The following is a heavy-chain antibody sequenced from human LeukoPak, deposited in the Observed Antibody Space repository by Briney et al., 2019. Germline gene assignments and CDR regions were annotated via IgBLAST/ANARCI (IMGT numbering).Heavy chain of an antibody. CDR1: GGSFSGYY. J-gene: IGHJ3*02. Sequence: PSETLSLTCAVYGGSFSGYYWSWIRQPPGKGLEGIGEINHSGSTNYNPSLKSRVTISVDTSKNQFSLKLSSVTAADTAVYYCARLPPRTYYDILTGYYTGDAFDIWGQGTMVTVSS. CDR2: INHSGST. V-gene: IGHV4-34*01. CDR3: ARLPPRTYYDILTGYYTGDAFDI. D-gene: IGHD3-9*01.